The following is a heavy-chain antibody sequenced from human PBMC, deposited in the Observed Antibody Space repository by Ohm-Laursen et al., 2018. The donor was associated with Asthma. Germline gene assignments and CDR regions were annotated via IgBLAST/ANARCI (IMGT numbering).Heavy chain of an antibody. CDR1: GFTFSDYY. CDR2: ISSSSSYT. D-gene: IGHD5-18*01. J-gene: IGHJ4*02. Sequence: SLRLSCAAYGFTFSDYYMSWIRQAPGKGLEWVSYISSSSSYTNYADSVKGRFTISRDNAKNSLYLQMNSLRAEDTAVYYCASGEINVDTAMVGFDYWGQGALVTVSS. V-gene: IGHV3-11*06. CDR3: ASGEINVDTAMVGFDY.